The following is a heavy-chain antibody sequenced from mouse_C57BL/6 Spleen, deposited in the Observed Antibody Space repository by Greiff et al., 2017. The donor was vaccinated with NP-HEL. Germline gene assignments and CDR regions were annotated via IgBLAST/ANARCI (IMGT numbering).Heavy chain of an antibody. Sequence: QVQLKESGPELVKPGASVKISCKASGYAFSSSWMNWVKQRPGKGLEWIGRIYPGDGDTNYNGKFKGKATLTADKSSSTAYMQLSSLTSEDSAVYFCARYGWDYWGQGTTLTVSS. J-gene: IGHJ2*01. CDR2: IYPGDGDT. CDR3: ARYGWDY. CDR1: GYAFSSSW. D-gene: IGHD1-1*01. V-gene: IGHV1-82*01.